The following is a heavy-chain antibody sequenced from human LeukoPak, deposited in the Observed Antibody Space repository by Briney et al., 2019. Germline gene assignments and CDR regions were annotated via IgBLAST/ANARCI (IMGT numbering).Heavy chain of an antibody. D-gene: IGHD3-10*01. J-gene: IGHJ6*02. CDR1: GGSFSGYY. Sequence: SETLSLTCAVYGGSFSGYYWSWIRQPPGKGLEWIGEINHSGSTNYNPSLKSRVTISVDTSKNQFSLKLSSVTAADTAVYYCARFGSGSYYSHYGMDVWGQGTTVTVSS. V-gene: IGHV4-34*01. CDR2: INHSGST. CDR3: ARFGSGSYYSHYGMDV.